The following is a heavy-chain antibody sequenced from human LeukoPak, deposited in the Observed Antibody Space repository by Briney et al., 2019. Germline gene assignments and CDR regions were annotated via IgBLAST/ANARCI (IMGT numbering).Heavy chain of an antibody. J-gene: IGHJ4*02. Sequence: ASVRVSYTPSVYIFTPYYMHWVRQAPGQGREGMGWINPNSGGTKSAQKFQGRLTMTSDTSIITAYMELSRLTSDDTAVYYCARHPYSGSYHFDYWGQGTLVTVSS. CDR1: VYIFTPYY. CDR2: INPNSGGT. V-gene: IGHV1-2*02. CDR3: ARHPYSGSYHFDY. D-gene: IGHD1-26*01.